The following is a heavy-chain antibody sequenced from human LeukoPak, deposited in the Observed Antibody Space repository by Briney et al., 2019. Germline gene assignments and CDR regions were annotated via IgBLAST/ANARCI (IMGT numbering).Heavy chain of an antibody. CDR3: ARDRGSQPFIDY. Sequence: SGTLSLTCTVSGGSIDTYYWNWIRQPPGKGLEWIGYVFHTGSTNHNPSLKSRVTISVDTSKNQFSLKLSSVAAADTAVYYCARDRGSQPFIDYWGQGTLVTVSS. V-gene: IGHV4-59*01. CDR2: VFHTGST. CDR1: GGSIDTYY. D-gene: IGHD1-26*01. J-gene: IGHJ4*02.